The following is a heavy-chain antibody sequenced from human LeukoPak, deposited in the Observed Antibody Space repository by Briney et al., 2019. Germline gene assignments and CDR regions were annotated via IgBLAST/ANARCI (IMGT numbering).Heavy chain of an antibody. V-gene: IGHV3-74*01. D-gene: IGHD3-10*01. CDR2: INREGSST. CDR3: AKDAVLLWFGELFHPFDY. CDR1: GLTFSSYW. Sequence: TGGSLRLSCAVSGLTFSSYWMHWVRQAPGKGLVWVSRINREGSSTSYADSVKGRFTISRDNSKNTLYLQMNSLRAEDTAVYYCAKDAVLLWFGELFHPFDYWGQGTLVTVSS. J-gene: IGHJ4*02.